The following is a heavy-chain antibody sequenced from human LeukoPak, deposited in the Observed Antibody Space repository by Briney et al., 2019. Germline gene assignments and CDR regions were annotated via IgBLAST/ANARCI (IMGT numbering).Heavy chain of an antibody. CDR3: ARDFDYGSGSYYKGWYYYGMDV. Sequence: GGAPRLSCAASGFTRSFHLMRRVRQAPREGVELGSFNCCKWSFIYYADSVKGRFTISRDNAKNSLYLQMNSLRAEDTAVYYCARDFDYGSGSYYKGWYYYGMDVWGQGTTVTVSS. J-gene: IGHJ6*02. V-gene: IGHV3-21*05. D-gene: IGHD3-10*01. CDR2: NCCKWSFI. CDR1: GFTRSFHL.